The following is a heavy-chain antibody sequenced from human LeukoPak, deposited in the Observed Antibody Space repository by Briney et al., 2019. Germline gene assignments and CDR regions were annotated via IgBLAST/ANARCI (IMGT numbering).Heavy chain of an antibody. CDR3: AKDPAAYYDILTGFDY. Sequence: GGSLRLSCAASGFTFSSYAMSWVRQAPGKGLEWVSAISGSGGSTYYADSVKGRFTISRDNFKNTLYLQMNRLRAEDTAVYYCAKDPAAYYDILTGFDYWGQGAQVTVSS. D-gene: IGHD3-9*01. CDR1: GFTFSSYA. V-gene: IGHV3-23*01. J-gene: IGHJ4*02. CDR2: ISGSGGST.